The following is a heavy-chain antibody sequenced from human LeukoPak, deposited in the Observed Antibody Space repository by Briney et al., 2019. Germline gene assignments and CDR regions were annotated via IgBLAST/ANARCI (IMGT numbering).Heavy chain of an antibody. V-gene: IGHV4-34*01. J-gene: IGHJ4*02. Sequence: SETPSLTCAVYGGSFSGYYWSWIRQPPGKGLEWIGEINHSGSTNYNPSLKSRVTISVDTSKNQFSLKLSSVTAADTAVYYCARINRQQLVLDYWGQGTLVTVSS. D-gene: IGHD6-13*01. CDR1: GGSFSGYY. CDR2: INHSGST. CDR3: ARINRQQLVLDY.